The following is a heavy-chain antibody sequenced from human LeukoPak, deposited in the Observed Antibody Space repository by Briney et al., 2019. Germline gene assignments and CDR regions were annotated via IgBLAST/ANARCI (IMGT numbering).Heavy chain of an antibody. J-gene: IGHJ4*02. CDR3: ARGPPFGESDY. CDR1: GFTFTDYY. Sequence: GASVKVSCKAYGFTFTDYYLHWVRQAPGQGLEWMGWINPNSGGTNYAQRFQGRVTMTRDTSISAAYMEFSGVTSDDTAVYYCARGPPFGESDYWGQGTLVVVSS. V-gene: IGHV1-2*02. D-gene: IGHD3-10*01. CDR2: INPNSGGT.